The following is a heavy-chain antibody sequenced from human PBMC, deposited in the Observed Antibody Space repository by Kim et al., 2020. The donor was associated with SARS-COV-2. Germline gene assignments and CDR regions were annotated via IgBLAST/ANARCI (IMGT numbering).Heavy chain of an antibody. D-gene: IGHD5-12*01. CDR3: ARQGIDGYNDVDY. J-gene: IGHJ4*02. V-gene: IGHV5-51*01. Sequence: RPSFQGQVTISADKSISTAYLQWSNLKASDTAMYYCARQGIDGYNDVDYWGQGTLVTVSS.